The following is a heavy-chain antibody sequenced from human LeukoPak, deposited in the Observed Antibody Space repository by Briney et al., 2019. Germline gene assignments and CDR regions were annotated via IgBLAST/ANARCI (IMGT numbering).Heavy chain of an antibody. D-gene: IGHD6-13*01. J-gene: IGHJ6*02. CDR2: IIPIFGTA. CDR1: GGTFSSYA. V-gene: IGHV1-69*05. Sequence: SVKVSCKASGGTFSSYAISWVRQAPAQGLEWMGGIIPIFGTANYAQKFQGRVTITTDESTSTAYMELRSLRSDDTAVYYCARDLEQLVYPWYYYYGMDVWGQGTTVTVSS. CDR3: ARDLEQLVYPWYYYYGMDV.